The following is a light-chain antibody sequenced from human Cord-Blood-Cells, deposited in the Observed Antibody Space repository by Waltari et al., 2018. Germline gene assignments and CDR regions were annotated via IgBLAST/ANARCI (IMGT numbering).Light chain of an antibody. J-gene: IGKJ2*01. CDR2: DAS. CDR1: QGVSSY. Sequence: ILFTQSPATLSLSPGERATLSCRASQGVSSYLAWYKQKPGQAPRLLIYDASNRATGIPARFSGRGPGTDFTLTISSLEPEDFAVYYCQQRSNWQYTFGQGTKLEIK. V-gene: IGKV3D-11*01. CDR3: QQRSNWQYT.